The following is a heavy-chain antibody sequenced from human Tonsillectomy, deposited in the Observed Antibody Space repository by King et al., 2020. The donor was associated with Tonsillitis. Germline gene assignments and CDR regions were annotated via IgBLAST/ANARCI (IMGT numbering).Heavy chain of an antibody. D-gene: IGHD3-22*01. V-gene: IGHV5-51*01. J-gene: IGHJ3*02. CDR1: GYDFSTYW. Sequence: VQLVESGAEVKKPGESLKISCKASGYDFSTYWIGWVRQMPGKGLEWMGIIYPDDFDSRYSPSFQGQVTISADKSVSTAYLQWSSLKASDTAMYYCARQGEYYYDSSGYYPIAAFDIWGLGKMVTVSS. CDR2: IYPDDFDS. CDR3: ARQGEYYYDSSGYYPIAAFDI.